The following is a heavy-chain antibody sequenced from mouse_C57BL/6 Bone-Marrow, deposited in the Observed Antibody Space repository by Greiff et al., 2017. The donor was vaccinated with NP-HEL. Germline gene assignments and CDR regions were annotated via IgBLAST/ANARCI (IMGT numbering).Heavy chain of an antibody. CDR2: INPSSGYT. J-gene: IGHJ3*01. Sequence: VQLVESGAELARPGASVKMSCKASGYTFTSYTMHWVKQRPGQGLEWIGYINPSSGYTKYIQKFKDKATLTADKSSSTAYMQLSSLTSEDSAVYYCARDYYGSYFAYWGQGTLVTVSA. CDR1: GYTFTSYT. CDR3: ARDYYGSYFAY. D-gene: IGHD1-1*01. V-gene: IGHV1-4*01.